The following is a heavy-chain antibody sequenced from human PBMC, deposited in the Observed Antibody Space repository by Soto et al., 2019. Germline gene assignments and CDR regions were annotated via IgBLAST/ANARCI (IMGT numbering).Heavy chain of an antibody. J-gene: IGHJ4*02. CDR2: ITWNSRVL. CDR3: AKGRYDFWSPYYFDS. Sequence: PGGSLRLSCVGTGLNFDDFAMHWVRQAPGKGLEWVSGITWNSRVLAYADSVKGRFTISRDNARNSLYLQMDSLRDEDTALYYCAKGRYDFWSPYYFDSWGPGTLVTVS. CDR1: GLNFDDFA. V-gene: IGHV3-9*01. D-gene: IGHD3-3*01.